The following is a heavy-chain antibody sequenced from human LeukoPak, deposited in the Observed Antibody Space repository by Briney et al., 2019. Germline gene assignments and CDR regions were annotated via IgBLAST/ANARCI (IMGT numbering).Heavy chain of an antibody. CDR3: AKHYDSSGYYLRPSYFDY. V-gene: IGHV3-30*18. CDR1: GFTFSSYG. Sequence: GGSLRLSCAASGFTFSSYGMHWVRQAPGKGLEWVAVISYDGSNKYYADSVKGRFTISRDNSKNTLYLQMNSLRAEDTAVYYCAKHYDSSGYYLRPSYFDYWGQGTLVTVSS. J-gene: IGHJ4*02. D-gene: IGHD3-22*01. CDR2: ISYDGSNK.